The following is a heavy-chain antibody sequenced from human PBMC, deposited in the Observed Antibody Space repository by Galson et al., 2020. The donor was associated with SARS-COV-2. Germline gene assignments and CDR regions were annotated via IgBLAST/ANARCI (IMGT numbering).Heavy chain of an antibody. CDR3: AKVHYYDSSDYWDSYFDY. Sequence: GESLKISCAASGFTFNSYPMTWVRQAPGKGLEWVSTLSGSGGYTSYTDSVKGRFTVSRDNSKSSLYLQMNSLRAEDTAIYYCAKVHYYDSSDYWDSYFDYWGQGTLVTVTS. CDR2: LSGSGGYT. J-gene: IGHJ4*02. CDR1: GFTFNSYP. D-gene: IGHD3-22*01. V-gene: IGHV3-23*01.